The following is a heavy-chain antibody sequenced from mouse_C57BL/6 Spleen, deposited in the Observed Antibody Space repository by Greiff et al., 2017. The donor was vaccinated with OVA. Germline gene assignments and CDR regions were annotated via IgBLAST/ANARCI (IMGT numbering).Heavy chain of an antibody. J-gene: IGHJ2*01. Sequence: VQLVESGAELVRPGASVTLSCKASGYTFTDYEMHWVKQTPVHGLEWIGAIDPETGGTAYNQKFKGKAILTADKSSSTAYMELRSLTSEDSAVYYCTRSITTVVATDYWGQGTTLTVSS. V-gene: IGHV1-15*01. CDR3: TRSITTVVATDY. CDR1: GYTFTDYE. D-gene: IGHD1-1*01. CDR2: IDPETGGT.